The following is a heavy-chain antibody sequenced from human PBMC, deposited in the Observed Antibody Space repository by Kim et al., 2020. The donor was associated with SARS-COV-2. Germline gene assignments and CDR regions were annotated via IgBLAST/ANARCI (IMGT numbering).Heavy chain of an antibody. Sequence: SLKSRVTISVDTSKTQFSLKLSSVTAADTAVYYCAGSPITMIVVVTHFDIWGQGTMVTVSS. V-gene: IGHV4-31*02. D-gene: IGHD3-22*01. J-gene: IGHJ3*02. CDR3: AGSPITMIVVVTHFDI.